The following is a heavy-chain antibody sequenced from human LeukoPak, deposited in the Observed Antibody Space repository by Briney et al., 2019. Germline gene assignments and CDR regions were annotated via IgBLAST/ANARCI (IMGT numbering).Heavy chain of an antibody. J-gene: IGHJ4*02. V-gene: IGHV1-69*01. CDR1: GGTFSSYA. CDR3: ARVGATGATADN. Sequence: ASVKVSCKASGGTFSSYAISWVRQAPGQGLEWMGGIIPIFGTANYAQKFQGRVTITADESTSTVYMELKSLRSEDTAVYFCARVGATGATADNWGQGTLVTVSS. CDR2: IIPIFGTA. D-gene: IGHD2-21*02.